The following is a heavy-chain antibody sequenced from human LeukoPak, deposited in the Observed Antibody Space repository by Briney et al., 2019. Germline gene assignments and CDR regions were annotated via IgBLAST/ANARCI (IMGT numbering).Heavy chain of an antibody. J-gene: IGHJ4*02. CDR3: AREPPYYYGSGSPNYFDY. Sequence: ASVKVSCKASGYTFTSYGISWVRQAPGQGLEWMGWISAYNGNTNYAQKLQGRVTMTTDTSTSTAYMELRSLRSDDTAVYYCAREPPYYYGSGSPNYFDYWGQGTLVTVSS. CDR1: GYTFTSYG. CDR2: ISAYNGNT. D-gene: IGHD3-10*01. V-gene: IGHV1-18*01.